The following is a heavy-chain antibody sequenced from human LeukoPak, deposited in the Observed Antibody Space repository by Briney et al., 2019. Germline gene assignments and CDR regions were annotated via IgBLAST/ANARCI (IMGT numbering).Heavy chain of an antibody. J-gene: IGHJ3*02. CDR3: AKAGYGSYYAFDI. V-gene: IGHV3-30*04. CDR2: VSLDGRNK. D-gene: IGHD1-26*01. Sequence: GRSLRLSCEASGFTFSSYAMHWVRQAPGKGLEWVAVVSLDGRNKYYADSVKDRFTISRDNSKNTLYLQMNSLRAEDTAVYYCAKAGYGSYYAFDIWGQGTMVTVSS. CDR1: GFTFSSYA.